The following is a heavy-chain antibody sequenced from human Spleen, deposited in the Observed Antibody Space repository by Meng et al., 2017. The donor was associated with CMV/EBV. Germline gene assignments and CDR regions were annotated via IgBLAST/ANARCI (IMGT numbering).Heavy chain of an antibody. D-gene: IGHD3-22*01. CDR2: IKQDGGEK. Sequence: GESLKISCAASGFTFSSYWMSWVRQAPGKGLEWVANIKQDGGEKSYVDSVRGRFTSSRDNTKNSLYLQMNSLRAEDTAVYYCASLTMKGYWGQGTLVTVSS. V-gene: IGHV3-7*01. CDR1: GFTFSSYW. J-gene: IGHJ4*02. CDR3: ASLTMKGY.